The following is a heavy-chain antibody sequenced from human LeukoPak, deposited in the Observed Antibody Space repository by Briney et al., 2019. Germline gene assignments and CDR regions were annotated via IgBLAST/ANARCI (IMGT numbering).Heavy chain of an antibody. CDR1: GFTFSSYA. CDR2: ISGSGGST. CDR3: ARNLRGGGYFYYGMDV. V-gene: IGHV3-23*01. Sequence: GGSLRPSCAASGFTFSSYAMSWVRQAPGKGLEWVSAISGSGGSTYYADSVKGRFTISRDNSKNTLYLQMNSLRAEDTAVYYCARNLRGGGYFYYGMDVWGQGTTVTVSS. J-gene: IGHJ6*02. D-gene: IGHD3-16*01.